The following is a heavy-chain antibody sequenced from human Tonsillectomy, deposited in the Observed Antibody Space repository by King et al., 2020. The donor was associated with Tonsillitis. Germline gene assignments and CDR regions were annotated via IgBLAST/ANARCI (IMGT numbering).Heavy chain of an antibody. V-gene: IGHV4-39*01. CDR1: GGSFSSSSYY. D-gene: IGHD3-22*01. J-gene: IGHJ4*02. CDR3: ARHEGSGNYDSSGYYY. Sequence: QLQESGPGLVKPSETLSLTCTVSGGSFSSSSYYWGWIRQPPGKGLEWIGSIYYSGSTYYNPSLKSRVTISVDTSKNQFSLKLSSVTAADTAVYYCARHEGSGNYDSSGYYYWGQGTLVTVSS. CDR2: IYYSGST.